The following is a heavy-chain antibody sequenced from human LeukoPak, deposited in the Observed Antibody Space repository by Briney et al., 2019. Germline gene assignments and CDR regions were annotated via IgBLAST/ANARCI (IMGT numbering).Heavy chain of an antibody. CDR1: GFTFNSYW. J-gene: IGHJ4*02. Sequence: PGGSLRLSCEASGFTFNSYWMSWVRQAPGKGLEWVADIKEDGSTIYYVNSVKGRFTISRDNAKNSLSLQLNTLRAEDRAVYYCARWSYVSGTWFLDCWGQGALVTVSS. CDR3: ARWSYVSGTWFLDC. V-gene: IGHV3-7*05. D-gene: IGHD3-10*01. CDR2: IKEDGSTI.